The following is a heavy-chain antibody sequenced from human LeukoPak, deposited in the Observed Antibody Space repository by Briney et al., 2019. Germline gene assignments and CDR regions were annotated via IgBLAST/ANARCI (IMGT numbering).Heavy chain of an antibody. D-gene: IGHD3-22*01. CDR1: GGSFSGYY. V-gene: IGHV4-34*01. J-gene: IGHJ6*02. CDR2: INHSGST. Sequence: SETLSLTCAVYGGSFSGYYRSWIRQPPGKGLEWIGEINHSGSTNYNPSLKSRVTISVDTSKNQFSLKLSSVTAADTAVYYCARDYYDSSGYYDGMDVWGQGTTVTVSS. CDR3: ARDYYDSSGYYDGMDV.